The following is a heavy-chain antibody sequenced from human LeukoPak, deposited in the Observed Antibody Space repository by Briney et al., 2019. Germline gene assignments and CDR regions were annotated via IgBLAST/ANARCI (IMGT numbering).Heavy chain of an antibody. CDR2: IKSKIDGETT. CDR3: TTLSPDYDILTGYYKEDY. J-gene: IGHJ4*02. Sequence: GGSLRLSCAVSGFSFSNAWMSWVRQAPGKGLEWVGRIKSKIDGETTDYAAHVKSRLTISRDDSIKMLYLQMNSLKTEDTAVYYCTTLSPDYDILTGYYKEDYWGQGTLVTVSS. CDR1: GFSFSNAW. V-gene: IGHV3-15*01. D-gene: IGHD3-9*01.